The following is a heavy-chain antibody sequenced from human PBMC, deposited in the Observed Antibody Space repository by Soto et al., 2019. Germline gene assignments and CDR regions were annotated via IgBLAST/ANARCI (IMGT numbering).Heavy chain of an antibody. J-gene: IGHJ5*02. V-gene: IGHV3-11*06. Sequence: LRLSCAGSGFTFGDSYMIWIRQAPGKGLEWLSYISPGSRYPAYADSVKGRFTISRDNAKRSLYLQMMSLTAEDTAIYYCVRGGGGGLFDPWGQGTMVTVSS. D-gene: IGHD2-15*01. CDR3: VRGGGGGLFDP. CDR2: ISPGSRYP. CDR1: GFTFGDSY.